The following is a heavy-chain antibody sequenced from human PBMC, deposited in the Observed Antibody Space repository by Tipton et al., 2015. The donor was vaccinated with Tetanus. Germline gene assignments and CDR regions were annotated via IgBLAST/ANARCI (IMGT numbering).Heavy chain of an antibody. CDR3: ARDPGGDYGS. CDR2: VYHTGSA. Sequence: LRLSCTVSGDSVRNHYWSWIRQPPGKGLEWIGYVYHTGSALYNPSLKSRVTMSVDTSKNQLSLVVTAVTAADTAVYYCARDPGGDYGSWGQGIRLSVSS. J-gene: IGHJ5*02. CDR1: GDSVRNHY. V-gene: IGHV4-59*02. D-gene: IGHD4-17*01.